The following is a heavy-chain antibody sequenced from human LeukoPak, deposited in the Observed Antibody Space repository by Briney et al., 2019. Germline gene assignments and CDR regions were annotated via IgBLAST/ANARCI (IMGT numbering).Heavy chain of an antibody. D-gene: IGHD4-23*01. CDR1: GYTFTGYY. CDR3: ARDGHGGNSFDF. J-gene: IGHJ4*02. Sequence: ASVKVPCKASGYTFTGYYMHWVRQAPGQGVEWMGWINANSGGTDYAQKFQDRVTMTRDTSISTAYMELSRLTSDDTAVYYCARDGHGGNSFDFWGQGTLVTVSS. CDR2: INANSGGT. V-gene: IGHV1-2*02.